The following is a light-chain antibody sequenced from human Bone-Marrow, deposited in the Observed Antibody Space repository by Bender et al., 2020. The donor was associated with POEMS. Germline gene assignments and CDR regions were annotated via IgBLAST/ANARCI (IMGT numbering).Light chain of an antibody. CDR2: DVT. J-gene: IGLJ2*01. V-gene: IGLV2-23*02. CDR3: ASYAGYNSVVI. Sequence: QSALTQPASVSGSPGQSITISCTATSSDVGSYDFVSWYRQHPGKAPEVLIYDVTDRPSGVSYRFSGSKSGNTASLTISDLQSEDEADYYCASYAGYNSVVIFGGGTKLTVL. CDR1: SSDVGSYDF.